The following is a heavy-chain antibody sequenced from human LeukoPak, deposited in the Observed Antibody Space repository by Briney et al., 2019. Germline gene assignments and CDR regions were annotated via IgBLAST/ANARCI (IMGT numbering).Heavy chain of an antibody. CDR3: ARDKVVPAAIGGFDP. D-gene: IGHD2-2*01. CDR1: GGSISSYY. Sequence: SETLSLTCTVSGGSISSYYWSWIRQPAGKGLEWIGRIYTSGSTNYNPSLKSRVTMSVDTSKNQFSLKLSSMTAADTAVYYCARDKVVPAAIGGFDPWGQGTLVTVSS. V-gene: IGHV4-4*07. J-gene: IGHJ5*02. CDR2: IYTSGST.